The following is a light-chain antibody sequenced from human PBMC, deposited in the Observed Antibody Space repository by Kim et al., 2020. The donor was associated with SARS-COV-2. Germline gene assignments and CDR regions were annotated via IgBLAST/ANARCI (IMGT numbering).Light chain of an antibody. J-gene: IGLJ1*01. CDR2: GKN. CDR1: SLRSYY. V-gene: IGLV3-19*01. Sequence: SSELTQDPVVSVALGQTVRITCQGDSLRSYYASWYQQKPRQAPVLVIYGKNNRPSGIPDRFSGSSSGNTASLTITGAQAEDEADYYCNTRDSSGNPYVFG. CDR3: NTRDSSGNPYV.